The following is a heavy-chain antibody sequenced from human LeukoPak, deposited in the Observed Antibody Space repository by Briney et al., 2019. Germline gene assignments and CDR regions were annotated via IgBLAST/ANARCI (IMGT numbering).Heavy chain of an antibody. CDR3: ARYSSGWYGLDLNGQRTFDY. CDR1: GGTFSSYA. Sequence: GASVKVSCKASGGTFSSYAISWVRQAPGQGLEWMGWINPNSGGTNYAQKFQGRVTMTRDTSISTAYMELSRLRSDDTAVYYCARYSSGWYGLDLNGQRTFDYWGQGTLVTVSS. CDR2: INPNSGGT. D-gene: IGHD6-19*01. V-gene: IGHV1-2*02. J-gene: IGHJ4*02.